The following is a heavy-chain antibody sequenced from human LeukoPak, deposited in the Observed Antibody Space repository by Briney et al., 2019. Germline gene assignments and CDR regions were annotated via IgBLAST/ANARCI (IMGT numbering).Heavy chain of an antibody. J-gene: IGHJ5*02. V-gene: IGHV1-18*01. CDR2: ISAYNGNT. CDR1: GYTFTSYG. CDR3: AITYGVPVLSNENNWFDP. Sequence: GASVKVSCKASGYTFTSYGISWVRQAPGQGLEWMGWISAYNGNTIYAQKLRGRVTMTTDTSTSTAYMELRSLRSDDTAVYYCAITYGVPVLSNENNWFDPWGQGTLVTVSS. D-gene: IGHD3-16*01.